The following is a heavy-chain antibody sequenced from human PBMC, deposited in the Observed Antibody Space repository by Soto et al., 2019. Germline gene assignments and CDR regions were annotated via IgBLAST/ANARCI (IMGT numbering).Heavy chain of an antibody. CDR2: ISGSGGST. D-gene: IGHD6-19*01. Sequence: EVQLLESGGGLVQPGGSLRLSCAASGFTFSSYALSWVRQAPGKGLELVSAISGSGGSTYYADSVKGRFTISRDNSKNTLYLQMNRLRAEDTAVYYCARRSSGWYFDYWGQGNLVTVSS. V-gene: IGHV3-23*01. CDR1: GFTFSSYA. CDR3: ARRSSGWYFDY. J-gene: IGHJ4*02.